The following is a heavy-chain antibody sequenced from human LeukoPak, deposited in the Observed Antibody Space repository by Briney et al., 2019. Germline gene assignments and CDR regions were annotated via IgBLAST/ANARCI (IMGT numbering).Heavy chain of an antibody. CDR3: AKTYDILTHFDY. D-gene: IGHD3-9*01. CDR1: GFNFGIYG. CDR2: MWDDGTNE. J-gene: IGHJ4*02. Sequence: GGSLRLSCTASGFNFGIYGMHWVRQAPGKGLEWVAVMWDDGTNEYYVESVKGRFTISRDNGKRTLYLQMNSLSAEDTAVYYCAKTYDILTHFDYWGQGTLVTVSS. V-gene: IGHV3-33*06.